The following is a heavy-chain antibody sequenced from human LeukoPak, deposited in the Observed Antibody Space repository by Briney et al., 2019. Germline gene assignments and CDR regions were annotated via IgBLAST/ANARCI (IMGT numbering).Heavy chain of an antibody. V-gene: IGHV3-48*01. D-gene: IGHD6-25*01. CDR2: ISSSSSTI. CDR1: GFTFSSYS. J-gene: IGHJ6*03. Sequence: GGSLRLSCAASGFTFSSYSMNWVRQAPGKGLEWVSHISSSSSTIYYADSVKGRFTISRDNAKNSLYLQMNSLRADDTAVYYCARFAAGGSYYYYMDVWGKGTTVTVSS. CDR3: ARFAAGGSYYYYMDV.